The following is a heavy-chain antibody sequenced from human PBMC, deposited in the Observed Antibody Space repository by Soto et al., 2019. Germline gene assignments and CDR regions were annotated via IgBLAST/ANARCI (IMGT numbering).Heavy chain of an antibody. CDR2: TYYRSRWLF. CDR3: ARGGLQDFDF. D-gene: IGHD4-4*01. J-gene: IGHJ4*02. CDR1: GGRVCGYTAS. Sequence: SQTLSLPYAISGGRVCGYTASWNWIRKSPSSGLEWLARTYYRSRWLFDYAASVKSRVMLNADSSQNQVSLQLNSVTPEDTAVYYWARGGLQDFDFWGQGHLATVSS. V-gene: IGHV6-1*01.